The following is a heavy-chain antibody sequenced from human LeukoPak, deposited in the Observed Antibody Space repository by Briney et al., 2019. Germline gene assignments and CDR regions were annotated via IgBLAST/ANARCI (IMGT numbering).Heavy chain of an antibody. CDR3: ARVGTGTRSFDS. CDR1: GYTFTTYD. D-gene: IGHD1/OR15-1a*01. J-gene: IGHJ4*02. Sequence: GASVKVSCKTSGYTFTTYDINWVRQAPGQGLERMGRISAYNGYTDYGQKLQGRVTMTTDTSTNTAYMELRSLRSDDTAVYYCARVGTGTRSFDSWGQGTLVTVSS. CDR2: ISAYNGYT. V-gene: IGHV1-18*01.